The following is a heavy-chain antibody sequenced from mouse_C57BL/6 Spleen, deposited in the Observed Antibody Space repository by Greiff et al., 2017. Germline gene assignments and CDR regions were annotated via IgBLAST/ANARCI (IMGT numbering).Heavy chain of an antibody. CDR2: ISSGSSTI. CDR1: GFTFSDYG. D-gene: IGHD1-1*02. Sequence: EVKLQESGGGLVKPGGSLKLSCAASGFTFSDYGMSWVRQAPEKGLEWVAYISSGSSTIYYTDKVKGRFTISIDNATNTLFLQRTSLRSEAADMCDCASGVWFFGYWGQGATLTASA. J-gene: IGHJ2*01. CDR3: ASGVWFFGY. V-gene: IGHV5-17*01.